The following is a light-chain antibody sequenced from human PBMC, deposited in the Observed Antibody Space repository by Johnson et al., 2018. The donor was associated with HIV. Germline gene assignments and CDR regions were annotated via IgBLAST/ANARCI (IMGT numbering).Light chain of an antibody. CDR3: GTWDSSLILYV. CDR2: DNN. V-gene: IGLV1-51*01. CDR1: SSNIGNNY. Sequence: VLTQPPSVSAAPGQKVTISCSGSSSNIGNNYVSWYQQLPGTAPKLLIYDNNKRPSGIPDRFSGSKSGTSATLGITGLQTGDEADYYCGTWDSSLILYVFGTGTKVTVL. J-gene: IGLJ1*01.